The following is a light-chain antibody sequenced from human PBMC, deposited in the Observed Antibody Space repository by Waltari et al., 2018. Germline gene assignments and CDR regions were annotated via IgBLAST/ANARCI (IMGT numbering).Light chain of an antibody. Sequence: QSALTQPDSVSGSPGQSITISCTGTSSDVGGYNHVSWYQQYPGKAPKLLIYAVSNRPSGVSSRSPGSKSGNTASLTISGLQAEDEAVYYCSSYSSRNTPSHVFGTGAKVTVL. J-gene: IGLJ1*01. CDR1: SSDVGGYNH. CDR2: AVS. V-gene: IGLV2-14*01. CDR3: SSYSSRNTPSHV.